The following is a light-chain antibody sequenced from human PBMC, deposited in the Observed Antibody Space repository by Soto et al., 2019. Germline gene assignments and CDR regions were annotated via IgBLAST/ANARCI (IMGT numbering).Light chain of an antibody. CDR2: KAS. CDR1: QGIISY. CDR3: QHYNSYSEA. Sequence: IQLTQSPSSLSASIGDRVTIACRASQGIISYLVWYRQKPGKAPKLLIYKASTLKSGVPSRFSGSGSGTEFTLTISSLQPDDFATYYCQHYNSYSEAFGQGTKVDIK. J-gene: IGKJ1*01. V-gene: IGKV1-5*03.